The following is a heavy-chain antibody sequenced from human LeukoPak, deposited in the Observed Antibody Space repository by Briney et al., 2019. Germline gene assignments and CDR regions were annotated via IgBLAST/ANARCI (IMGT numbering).Heavy chain of an antibody. CDR1: GFTFSSYW. Sequence: PGGSLRLSCAASGFTFSSYWMHWVRQAPGKGLVWVTRINSDGSSTSYADSVKGRFTISRDNAKNTLYLQMNSLRAEDTAVYYCARSPRGGNWFDPWGQGTLVTVSS. CDR2: INSDGSST. D-gene: IGHD3-16*01. CDR3: ARSPRGGNWFDP. J-gene: IGHJ5*02. V-gene: IGHV3-74*01.